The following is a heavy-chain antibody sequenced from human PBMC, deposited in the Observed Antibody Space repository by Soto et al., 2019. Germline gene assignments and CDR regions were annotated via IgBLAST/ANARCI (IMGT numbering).Heavy chain of an antibody. Sequence: VQLVESGGGVVQPGRSLRLSCAASGFTFSSYGMHWVRQAPGKGLEWVAVIWYDGSNKYYADSVKGRFTISRDNSKNTLYLQMNSLRAEDTAVYYCARDGRIAAAGTHFDYWGQGTLVTVSS. V-gene: IGHV3-33*01. J-gene: IGHJ4*02. D-gene: IGHD6-13*01. CDR2: IWYDGSNK. CDR3: ARDGRIAAAGTHFDY. CDR1: GFTFSSYG.